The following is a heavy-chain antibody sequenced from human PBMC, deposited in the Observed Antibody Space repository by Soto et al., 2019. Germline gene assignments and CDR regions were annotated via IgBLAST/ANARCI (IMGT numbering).Heavy chain of an antibody. V-gene: IGHV4-59*01. Sequence: NPSETLSLTCTVSGGSISSYYWSWIRQPPGKGLEWIGYIYYSGSTNYNPSLKSRVTISVDTSKNQFSLKLSFVTAADTAVYYCARIAAPSNWFDPWGQGTLVTVSS. CDR2: IYYSGST. J-gene: IGHJ5*02. CDR1: GGSISSYY. CDR3: ARIAAPSNWFDP. D-gene: IGHD6-6*01.